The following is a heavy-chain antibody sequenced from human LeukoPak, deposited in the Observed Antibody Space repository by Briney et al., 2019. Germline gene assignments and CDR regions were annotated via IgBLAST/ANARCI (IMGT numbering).Heavy chain of an antibody. CDR2: IYYSGST. J-gene: IGHJ4*02. CDR3: ARVGGYSSSWYEYYFDY. D-gene: IGHD6-13*01. CDR1: GGSVSGYY. V-gene: IGHV4-59*02. Sequence: PSETLSLTCTVSGGSVSGYYWSWIRQPPGKGLEWIAYIYYSGSTNYNPSLKSRVTISVDTSKNQFSLKLSSVTAADTAVYYCARVGGYSSSWYEYYFDYWGQGTLVTVSS.